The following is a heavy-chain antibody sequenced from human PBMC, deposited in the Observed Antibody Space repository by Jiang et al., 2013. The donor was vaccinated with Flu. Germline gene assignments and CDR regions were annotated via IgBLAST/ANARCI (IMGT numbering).Heavy chain of an antibody. CDR2: INHSGST. V-gene: IGHV4-34*01. D-gene: IGHD3-22*01. J-gene: IGHJ4*02. CDR1: GGSFSGYY. Sequence: LLKPSETLSLTCAVYGGSFSGYYWSWIRQPPGKGLEWIGEINHSGSTNYNPSLKSRVTISVDTSKNQFSLKLSSVTAADTAVYYCARVNYDSSGYYPSFDYWGQGTLVTVSS. CDR3: ARVNYDSSGYYPSFDY.